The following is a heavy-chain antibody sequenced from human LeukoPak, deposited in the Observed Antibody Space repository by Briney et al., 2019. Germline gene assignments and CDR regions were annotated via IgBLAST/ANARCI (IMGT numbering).Heavy chain of an antibody. J-gene: IGHJ6*02. CDR2: ISAYNGNT. D-gene: IGHD1-26*01. V-gene: IGHV1-18*01. CDR3: AREKGGSYKGYYYYYGMDV. Sequence: ASVKVSCKASGYTFTSYGISWVRQAPGQGLEWMGWISAYNGNTNYAQKLQGRVTMTTDTSTSTVYMELSSLRSEDTAVYYCAREKGGSYKGYYYYYGMDVWGQGTTVTVSS. CDR1: GYTFTSYG.